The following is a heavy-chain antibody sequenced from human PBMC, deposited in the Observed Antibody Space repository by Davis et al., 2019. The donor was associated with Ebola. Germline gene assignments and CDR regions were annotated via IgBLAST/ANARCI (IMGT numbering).Heavy chain of an antibody. J-gene: IGHJ3*02. D-gene: IGHD2-2*01. Sequence: SVKVSCKASGDTFGSYGFSWVRQAPGQGLEWMGGIIPFFGTTKYAQKFQGRVTITADDSTSTAYMDLSSLTSEDTAMYYCARDPRAYCSSNRCRQGAFDIWGHGTMVTVSS. CDR1: GDTFGSYG. CDR3: ARDPRAYCSSNRCRQGAFDI. V-gene: IGHV1-69*13. CDR2: IIPFFGTT.